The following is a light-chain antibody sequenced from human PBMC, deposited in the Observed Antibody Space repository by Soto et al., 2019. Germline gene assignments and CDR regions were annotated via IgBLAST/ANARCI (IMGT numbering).Light chain of an antibody. CDR3: QQYGSSPGT. Sequence: EIVLTQSPGTVSLSPGERATLSCRASQSVRDNYLAWYRQKPGQAPSLLIFDTSRRATGIPDRFTGSGSGTDFALTISRVEPQYIAVYFCQQYGSSPGTFGQGTKV. CDR1: QSVRDNY. V-gene: IGKV3-20*01. J-gene: IGKJ1*01. CDR2: DTS.